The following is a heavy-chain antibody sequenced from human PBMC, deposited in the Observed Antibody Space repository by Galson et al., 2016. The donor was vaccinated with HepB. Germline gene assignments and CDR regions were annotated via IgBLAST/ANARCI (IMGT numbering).Heavy chain of an antibody. CDR1: GFPFSNYW. CDR2: FTSDGSST. J-gene: IGHJ4*02. CDR3: TRVHREGTAAAGLQI. Sequence: SLRPSCAASGFPFSNYWMHLVRQAPGKGPVLVSRFTSDGSSTTYPDSAKGRFTITRDNAKNTPYQQMNSLRAEDTALYYCTRVHREGTAAAGLQIWGQGTLVIASS. D-gene: IGHD6-13*01. V-gene: IGHV3-74*03.